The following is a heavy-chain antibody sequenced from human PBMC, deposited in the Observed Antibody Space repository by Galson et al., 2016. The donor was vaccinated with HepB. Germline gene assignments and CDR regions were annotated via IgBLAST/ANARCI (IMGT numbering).Heavy chain of an antibody. CDR3: ATWSGLGTTDLPDY. V-gene: IGHV1-24*01. D-gene: IGHD1-26*01. J-gene: IGHJ4*02. CDR2: FDPEDAET. CDR1: GYTLTDFS. Sequence: SVKVSCKVSGYTLTDFSIHWVRQAPGKGLEWMGSFDPEDAETTYAPNFQGRFTMTEDTSTDTAYMELSTLKFEDTAVYFCATWSGLGTTDLPDYWGQGTLVTVSS.